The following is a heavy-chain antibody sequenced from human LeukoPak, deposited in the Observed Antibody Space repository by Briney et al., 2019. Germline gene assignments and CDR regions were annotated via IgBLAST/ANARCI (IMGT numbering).Heavy chain of an antibody. CDR2: VSPDGYS. J-gene: IGHJ5*02. CDR1: GVLQPNNY. Sequence: PSETLSLTCDVSGVLQPNNYWSASRQSPGKGLEWIGEVSPDGYSKYNPSLKSRLSMSVDRSENQLSLRLSSVTAADTAIYYCARIRCGSGPEICYNHWAQGSLATVSS. D-gene: IGHD2-8*01. V-gene: IGHV4-34*01. CDR3: ARIRCGSGPEICYNH.